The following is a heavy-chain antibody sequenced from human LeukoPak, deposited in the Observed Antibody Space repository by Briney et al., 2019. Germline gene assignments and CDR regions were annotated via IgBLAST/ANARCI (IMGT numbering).Heavy chain of an antibody. CDR1: GGSISSSNW. CDR2: IYHSGST. V-gene: IGHV4-4*02. D-gene: IGHD5-18*01. CDR3: ARLSAMGNYYHYYYMDV. Sequence: SGTLSLTCAVSGGSISSSNWWSWVRQPPGKGLEWIGEIYHSGSTNYNPSLKSRVTISVDTSKNQFSLKLSSVTAADTAVYYCARLSAMGNYYHYYYMDVWGKGTTVTISS. J-gene: IGHJ6*03.